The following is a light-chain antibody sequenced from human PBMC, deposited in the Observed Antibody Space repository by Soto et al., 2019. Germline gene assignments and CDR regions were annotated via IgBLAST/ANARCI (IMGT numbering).Light chain of an antibody. CDR3: QQHNT. J-gene: IGKJ1*01. Sequence: DIQMTQSPSTLSASVGDRVTITCRASQSISSWLAWYQQKPGKAPKLLIYDASSLESGVPSRFSGSGSGTEFTLTISSLQPDDFATYYCQQHNTFGQGTKWISN. CDR2: DAS. CDR1: QSISSW. V-gene: IGKV1-5*01.